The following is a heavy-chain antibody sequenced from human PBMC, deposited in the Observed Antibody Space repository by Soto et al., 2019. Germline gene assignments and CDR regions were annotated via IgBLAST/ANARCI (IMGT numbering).Heavy chain of an antibody. CDR1: GFTFSSYA. V-gene: IGHV3-23*01. CDR3: AKDNSGYDWAFDY. D-gene: IGHD5-12*01. CDR2: ISGSGGST. Sequence: LRLSCAASGFTFSSYAMSWVRQAPGKGLEWVSAISGSGGSTYYADSVKGRFTISRDNSKNTLYLQMNSLRAEDTAVYYCAKDNSGYDWAFDYWGQGTLVTVSS. J-gene: IGHJ4*02.